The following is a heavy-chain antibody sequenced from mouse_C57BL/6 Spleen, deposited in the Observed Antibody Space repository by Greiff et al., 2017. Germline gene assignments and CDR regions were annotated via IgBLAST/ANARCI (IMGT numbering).Heavy chain of an antibody. Sequence: EVQLQQSGPELVKPGASVKISCKASGYTFTDYYMNWVKQSHGKSLEWIGDINPNNGGTSYNQKFKGKATLTVDKSSSTAYMELRSLTSEDSAVYYCAGSPLWYFDVGGTGTTVTVSS. J-gene: IGHJ1*03. CDR2: INPNNGGT. CDR3: AGSPLWYFDV. V-gene: IGHV1-26*01. CDR1: GYTFTDYY. D-gene: IGHD1-1*01.